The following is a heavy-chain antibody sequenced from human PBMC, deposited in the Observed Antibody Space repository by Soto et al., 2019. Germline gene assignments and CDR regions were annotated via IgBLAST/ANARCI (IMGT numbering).Heavy chain of an antibody. D-gene: IGHD3-10*01. CDR1: GGSFSGYY. CDR2: INHSGST. CDR3: ARDLPYGSGSYPKYNWFDP. Sequence: SETLSLTCAVYGGSFSGYYWSWIRQPPGKGLEWIGEINHSGSTNYNPSLKSRVTISVDTSKNQFSLKLSSVTAADTAVYYCARDLPYGSGSYPKYNWFDPWGQGTLVTVSS. V-gene: IGHV4-34*01. J-gene: IGHJ5*02.